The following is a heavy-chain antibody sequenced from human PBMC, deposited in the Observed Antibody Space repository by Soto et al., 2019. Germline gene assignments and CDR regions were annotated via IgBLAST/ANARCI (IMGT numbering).Heavy chain of an antibody. CDR1: GGSITRNDHY. Sequence: QLQLQESGPGLVRPSETLSLICTVSGGSITRNDHYWGWIRQSPGKVLEWIGDIKSSGSTNYNLARKSRVSMSVETSKNQFSLKMNSVTAADTAVYYGARLGSHGWYQGSYFDYWGQGTLVTVSS. V-gene: IGHV4-39*01. D-gene: IGHD6-19*01. J-gene: IGHJ4*02. CDR3: ARLGSHGWYQGSYFDY. CDR2: IKSSGST.